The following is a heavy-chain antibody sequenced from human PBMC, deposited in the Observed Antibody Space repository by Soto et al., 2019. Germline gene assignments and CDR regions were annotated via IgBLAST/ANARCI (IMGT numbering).Heavy chain of an antibody. Sequence: QLQLQESGPGLVKPSETLALTCTVCGGSISSSSYYWGWIRQPPGKGLEWIGSIYYSGSTYYTTYRKSRGTLSVDTSKNEVSLKQSSVPGPDMAVYYCARHPKHHGPNGYYYYMDGLGKGTTVTVCS. CDR2: IYYSGST. CDR3: ARHPKHHGPNGYYYYMDG. J-gene: IGHJ6*03. CDR1: GGSISSSSYY. D-gene: IGHD2-8*01. V-gene: IGHV4-39*01.